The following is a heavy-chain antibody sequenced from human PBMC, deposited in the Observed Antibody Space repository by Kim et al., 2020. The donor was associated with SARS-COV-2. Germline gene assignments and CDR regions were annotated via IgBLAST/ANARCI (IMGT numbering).Heavy chain of an antibody. J-gene: IGHJ4*02. V-gene: IGHV1-8*01. CDR1: GYTFTSYD. Sequence: ASVKVSCKASGYTFTSYDINWVRQATGQGLEWMGWMNPNSGNTGYAQKFQGRVTMTRNTSISTAYMELSSLRSEDTAVYYCASVYYYGSGSYYNFDYWGQGTLVTVSS. CDR3: ASVYYYGSGSYYNFDY. D-gene: IGHD3-10*01. CDR2: MNPNSGNT.